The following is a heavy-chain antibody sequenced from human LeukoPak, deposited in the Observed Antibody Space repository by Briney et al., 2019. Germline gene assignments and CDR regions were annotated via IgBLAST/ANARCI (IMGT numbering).Heavy chain of an antibody. Sequence: GGSLRLSCAASGFAFSDYSMIWVRQAPGKGLEWVSSISSSRSYIYQADSVKGRFTISRDNAKNSLYLQMNSLRAEDTALYYCAKDIYYDSSGDFDYWGQGTLVTVSS. D-gene: IGHD3-22*01. J-gene: IGHJ4*02. V-gene: IGHV3-21*04. CDR1: GFAFSDYS. CDR3: AKDIYYDSSGDFDY. CDR2: ISSSRSYI.